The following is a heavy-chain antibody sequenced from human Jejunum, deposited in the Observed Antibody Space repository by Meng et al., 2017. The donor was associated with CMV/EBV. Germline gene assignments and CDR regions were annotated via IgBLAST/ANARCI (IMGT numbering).Heavy chain of an antibody. Sequence: YTFADYGINWVRRTPGQGLEWLGWIGAHNGNTEYAQKFQGRVTMTTDTSTSTAYMELRSLTSDDTAVYYCARDPHEFWSSYFCDPWGQGTLVTVSS. CDR2: IGAHNGNT. D-gene: IGHD3-3*01. CDR3: ARDPHEFWSSYFCDP. J-gene: IGHJ5*02. V-gene: IGHV1-18*01. CDR1: YTFADYG.